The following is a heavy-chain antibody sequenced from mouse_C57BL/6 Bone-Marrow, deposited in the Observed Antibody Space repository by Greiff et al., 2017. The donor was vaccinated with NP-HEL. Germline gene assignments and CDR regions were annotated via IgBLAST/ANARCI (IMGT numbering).Heavy chain of an antibody. D-gene: IGHD2-3*01. CDR3: ARWVLHTMDY. CDR1: GYTFTSYW. Sequence: LQESGAELAQPGASVKLSCKASGYTFTSYWMHWVKQRPGQGLEWIGYINPSSGYTKYNQKFKDKATLTADKSSSTAYMQLSSLKSEDSSVYYCARWVLHTMDYWGQGTSVTVSS. CDR2: INPSSGYT. J-gene: IGHJ4*01. V-gene: IGHV1-7*01.